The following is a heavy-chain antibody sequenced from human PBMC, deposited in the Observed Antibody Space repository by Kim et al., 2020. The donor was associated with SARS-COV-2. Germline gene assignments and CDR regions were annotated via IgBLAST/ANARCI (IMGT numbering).Heavy chain of an antibody. Sequence: SETLSLTCTVSGGSISSGGYYWSWIRQHPGKGLEWIGYIYYSGSTYYNPSLKSRVTISVDTSKNQFSLKLSSVTAADTAVYYCARKSLNWNFLGGFDYWGQGTLVTVSS. CDR1: GGSISSGGYY. J-gene: IGHJ4*02. CDR3: ARKSLNWNFLGGFDY. D-gene: IGHD1-7*01. V-gene: IGHV4-31*03. CDR2: IYYSGST.